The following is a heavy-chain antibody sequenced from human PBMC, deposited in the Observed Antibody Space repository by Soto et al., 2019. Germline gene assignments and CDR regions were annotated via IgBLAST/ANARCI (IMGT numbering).Heavy chain of an antibody. CDR1: GFTVSSNY. CDR2: IYSGGST. Sequence: GRSMRLSCAASGFTVSSNYMSWVRQAPGKGLEWVSVIYSGGSTYYADSVKGRFTITRDNSKKTLYLQMNSLRAEDTAMYYCAKHMDRWMGVVPAATGSCFAWGQGTLVTVSS. D-gene: IGHD2-2*01. J-gene: IGHJ5*02. CDR3: AKHMDRWMGVVPAATGSCFA. V-gene: IGHV3-53*01.